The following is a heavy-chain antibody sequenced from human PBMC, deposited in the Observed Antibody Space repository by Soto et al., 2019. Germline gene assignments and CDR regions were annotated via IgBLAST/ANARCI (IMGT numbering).Heavy chain of an antibody. CDR1: GFTFSNYW. CDR2: ISHDGGGT. D-gene: IGHD1-26*01. Sequence: PGGSLRLSCAASGFTFSNYWMHWVRQVPGRGLVWVSRISHDGGGTSYADSVKGRFTISRDNAKNTVYLQMNSLRAGDTAVYYCARDPSDLWEPDQYFQHWGQGTLVTVSS. J-gene: IGHJ1*01. V-gene: IGHV3-74*01. CDR3: ARDPSDLWEPDQYFQH.